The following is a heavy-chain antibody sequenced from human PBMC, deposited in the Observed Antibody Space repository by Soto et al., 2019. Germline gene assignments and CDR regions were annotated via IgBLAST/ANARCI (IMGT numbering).Heavy chain of an antibody. CDR3: AAETTWNFHFHY. D-gene: IGHD1-7*01. CDR2: IWYDGSNK. CDR1: GFTISTHG. V-gene: IGHV3-33*01. Sequence: QVQLVESGGGVVQPGTALILSCAASGFTISTHGMHWVRQAPGKGLEWVANIWYDGSNKFYADSVKGRFTISKDNSKNTLYVEMNSLRAEDTAVYYCAAETTWNFHFHYWGQGTQVTVSS. J-gene: IGHJ4*02.